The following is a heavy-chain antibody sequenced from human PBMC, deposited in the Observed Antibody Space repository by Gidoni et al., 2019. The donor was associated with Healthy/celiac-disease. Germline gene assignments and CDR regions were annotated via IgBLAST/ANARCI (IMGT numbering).Heavy chain of an antibody. CDR2: IKQDGSEK. J-gene: IGHJ4*02. D-gene: IGHD5-12*01. CDR3: ARVEGDGYNYVPYYFDY. V-gene: IGHV3-7*01. Sequence: EVQLVESGGGLVQPGGSLRLSCAASGFTFSSYWMSWVRQAPGKGLEWVANIKQDGSEKYYVDSVKGRFTISRDNAKNSLYLQMNSLRAEDTAVYYCARVEGDGYNYVPYYFDYWGQGTLVTVSS. CDR1: GFTFSSYW.